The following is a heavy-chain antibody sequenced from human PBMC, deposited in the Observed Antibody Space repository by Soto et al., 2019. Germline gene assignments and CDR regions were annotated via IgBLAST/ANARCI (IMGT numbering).Heavy chain of an antibody. CDR1: GFTFSDYN. CDR2: ISTSSSTI. Sequence: EVQLVESGGGLVQPGGSLRLSCTASGFTFSDYNMNWVRQAPGKGLEWISYISTSSSTIYYADSVRGRFAISRDNAKNSLFLXMNSXXDEXTAXXXXXXXSHSIAWGQGTLVTVSS. CDR3: XXXSHSIA. J-gene: IGHJ5*02. V-gene: IGHV3-48*02. D-gene: IGHD3-3*02.